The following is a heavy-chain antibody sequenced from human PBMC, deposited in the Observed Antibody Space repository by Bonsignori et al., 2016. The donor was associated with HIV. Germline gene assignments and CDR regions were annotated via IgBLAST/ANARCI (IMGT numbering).Heavy chain of an antibody. J-gene: IGHJ4*02. CDR1: GFTFGDYA. CDR2: IRSKAHGGTI. CDR3: TRDPPYCSGDSCYSDLAQSSY. V-gene: IGHV3-49*04. D-gene: IGHD2-15*01. Sequence: GESLKISCAGSGFTFGDYALSWVRQAPGKGLEWVGFIRSKAHGGTIEYAPSVRGRFTITRDDSKSIAYLQMNSLQTEDTGVYYCTRDPPYCSGDSCYSDLAQSSYWGQGTLVTVSS.